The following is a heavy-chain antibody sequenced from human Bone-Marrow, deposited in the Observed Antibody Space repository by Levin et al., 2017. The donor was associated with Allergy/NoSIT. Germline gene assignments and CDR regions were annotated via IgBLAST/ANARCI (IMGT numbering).Heavy chain of an antibody. CDR3: ARGTQALEGQMNPHPKTCYNYGMDI. Sequence: PGGSLRLSCAASGFTVSSNYMSWVRQAPGKGLEWVSVIYTGGSTYYADSVKGRFTISRDNSKNTLYLQMNSLRAEDTAVYYWARGTQALEGQMNPHPKTCYNYGMDIWGKGTTVTVSA. V-gene: IGHV3-53*01. D-gene: IGHD1-1*01. CDR2: IYTGGST. CDR1: GFTVSSNY. J-gene: IGHJ6*04.